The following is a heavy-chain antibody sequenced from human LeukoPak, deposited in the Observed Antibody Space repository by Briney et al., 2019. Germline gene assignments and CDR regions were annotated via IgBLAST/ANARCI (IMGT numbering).Heavy chain of an antibody. J-gene: IGHJ4*02. CDR2: IYYSGST. Sequence: SETLSLTCTVSGVSISSSSYYWGWIRQPPGKGLEWIGSIYYSGSTYYNPSLKSRVTISVDTSKNQFSLKLSSVTAADTAVYYCARVESVVAFDYWGQGTLVTVSS. CDR1: GVSISSSSYY. D-gene: IGHD3-22*01. CDR3: ARVESVVAFDY. V-gene: IGHV4-39*01.